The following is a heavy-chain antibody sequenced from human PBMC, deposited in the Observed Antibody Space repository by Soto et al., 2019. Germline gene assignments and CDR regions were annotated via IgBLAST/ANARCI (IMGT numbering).Heavy chain of an antibody. Sequence: EVQLVQSGAEVKKPGESLKISCKGSGYSFTSYWIGWVRQMPGKGLEWMGIIYPGDSDTRYSPSFQGQVTISADKSISPADLQGGGRKASDTSMYYCATWSGGGGGSGSYYNPRLLEYYYGMDVW. D-gene: IGHD3-10*01. J-gene: IGHJ6*01. CDR3: ATWSGGGGGSGSYYNPRLLEYYYGMDV. CDR1: GYSFTSYW. V-gene: IGHV5-51*01. CDR2: IYPGDSDT.